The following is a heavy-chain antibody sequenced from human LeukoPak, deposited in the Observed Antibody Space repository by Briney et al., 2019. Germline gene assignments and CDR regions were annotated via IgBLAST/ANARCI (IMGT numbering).Heavy chain of an antibody. CDR1: GFTFSTSW. D-gene: IGHD7-27*01. Sequence: GGSLRLSCAASGFTFSTSWMSWVRQAPGKGLEWVANINSGGNEKHYVASLKGRFTISRDNTKNSLYLQLTSLSAEDTALYYCAKDSLGLPVNWGQGTLVTVSS. CDR3: AKDSLGLPVN. J-gene: IGHJ4*02. V-gene: IGHV3-7*01. CDR2: INSGGNEK.